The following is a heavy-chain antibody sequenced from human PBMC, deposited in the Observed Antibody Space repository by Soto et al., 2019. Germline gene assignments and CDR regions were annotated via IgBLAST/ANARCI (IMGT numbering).Heavy chain of an antibody. V-gene: IGHV3-23*01. D-gene: IGHD3-10*01. CDR3: ATSNYGERD. CDR1: GFTLSEYG. Sequence: ELQVLESGGGVVQPGGSLRLTCAASGFTLSEYGTSWVRQAPGKGLEWVSFVSGSGDSTYYTDSVKGRFTISRDSSKNTECLQMNSLRAEDTAVYYCATSNYGERDWGQGTLVTVSS. J-gene: IGHJ4*02. CDR2: VSGSGDST.